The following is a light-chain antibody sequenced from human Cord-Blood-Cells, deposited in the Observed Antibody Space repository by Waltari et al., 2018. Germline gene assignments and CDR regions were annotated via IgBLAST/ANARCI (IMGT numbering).Light chain of an antibody. CDR1: SSDVGGYKY. CDR2: DVS. Sequence: QSALTQPASVSGSPGQSLTISCTGTSSDVGGYKYVSWYQQHPGKAPKLMIYDVSNRPSGVSNRFSGSKSGNTASLTISGLQAEDEADYYCSSYTSSSTLNYVFGTGTKVTVL. CDR3: SSYTSSSTLNYV. V-gene: IGLV2-14*01. J-gene: IGLJ1*01.